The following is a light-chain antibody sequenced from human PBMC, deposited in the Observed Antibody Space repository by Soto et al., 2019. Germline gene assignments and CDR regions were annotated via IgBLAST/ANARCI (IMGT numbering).Light chain of an antibody. Sequence: DIQMTQSPSSLSASIGDRVTITCRASQGIGSWLSWYQHKPEKAPKSLIYAASSLQSGVPSRFTGSGSGTDFTLTITNLQPEDFSTYCCQQYDSYPITFGQGTRLEIK. CDR1: QGIGSW. CDR2: AAS. J-gene: IGKJ5*01. CDR3: QQYDSYPIT. V-gene: IGKV1D-16*01.